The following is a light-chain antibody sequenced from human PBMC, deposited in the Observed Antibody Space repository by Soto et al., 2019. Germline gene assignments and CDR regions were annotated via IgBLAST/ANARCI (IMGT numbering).Light chain of an antibody. Sequence: DIQMTQSPSSLSASVGDRVTITCRSSQNILTYLHWYQRRPGEAPRCLIYAASNLQDGVPSRFSGSESGAEFDLSISSLQSEDVGKYYCRQSYSVPLPFGQGTKLEMK. V-gene: IGKV1-39*01. CDR3: RQSYSVPLP. CDR1: QNILTY. J-gene: IGKJ2*01. CDR2: AAS.